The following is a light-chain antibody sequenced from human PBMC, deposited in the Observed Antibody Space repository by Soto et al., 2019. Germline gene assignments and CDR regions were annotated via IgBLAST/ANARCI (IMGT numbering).Light chain of an antibody. Sequence: QSVLTQPASVSGSPGQSITISCTGTSSDIGNYNYVSWYQQDPGKAPNLIIYNVSNRPSGVSNLFSGSKSGITASLTISGLQAEDEADYYGSSYTSSSTYVFGAGTKVTVL. V-gene: IGLV2-14*01. CDR3: SSYTSSSTYV. CDR1: SSDIGNYNY. J-gene: IGLJ1*01. CDR2: NVS.